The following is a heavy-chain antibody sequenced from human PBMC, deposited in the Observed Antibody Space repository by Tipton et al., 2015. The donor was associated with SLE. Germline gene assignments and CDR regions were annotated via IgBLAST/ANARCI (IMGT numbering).Heavy chain of an antibody. D-gene: IGHD1-14*01. V-gene: IGHV4-59*08. CDR1: GGSISNYY. Sequence: TLSLTCTVSGGSISNYYWNWIRQPPGKGLEWIGHIYYTGNTNYNPSLESRVTISVDTSKNQFSLSLYSVTVEDTAVYYCARQGTGFGSGRDDYWGQGILVTVSS. J-gene: IGHJ4*02. CDR3: ARQGTGFGSGRDDY. CDR2: IYYTGNT.